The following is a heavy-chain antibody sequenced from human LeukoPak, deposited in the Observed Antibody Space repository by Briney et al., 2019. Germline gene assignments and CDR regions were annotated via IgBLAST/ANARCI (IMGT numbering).Heavy chain of an antibody. Sequence: PSETLSLTCTVSGGSISSSSYYWGWIRQPAGKGLEWIGSIYYSGSTYYNPSLKSRVTISVDTSKNQFSLKLSSVTAADTAVYYCARLVSFEAGWFDPWGQGTLVTVSS. V-gene: IGHV4-39*01. CDR3: ARLVSFEAGWFDP. J-gene: IGHJ5*02. CDR2: IYYSGST. D-gene: IGHD6-13*01. CDR1: GGSISSSSYY.